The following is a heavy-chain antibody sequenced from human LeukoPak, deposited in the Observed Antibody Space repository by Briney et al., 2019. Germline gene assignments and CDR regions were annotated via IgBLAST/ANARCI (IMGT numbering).Heavy chain of an antibody. D-gene: IGHD3-22*01. Sequence: SETLSLTCAVYGGSFSGYYWSWIRQPPVKGLEWIGEINHSGSTNYNPSLKSRVTISVDTSKNQFSLKLGSVTAADTAVYYCARGDRVTMIVEGAFDIWGQGTMVTVSS. CDR2: INHSGST. CDR3: ARGDRVTMIVEGAFDI. V-gene: IGHV4-34*01. J-gene: IGHJ3*02. CDR1: GGSFSGYY.